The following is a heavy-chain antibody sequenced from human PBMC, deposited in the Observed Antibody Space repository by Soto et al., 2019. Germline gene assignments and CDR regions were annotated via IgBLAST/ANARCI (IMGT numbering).Heavy chain of an antibody. CDR2: INPSGGST. CDR1: GYTFTSYY. J-gene: IGHJ3*02. D-gene: IGHD3-22*01. V-gene: IGHV1-46*01. CDR3: ARAGYYDSPGGLDAFDI. Sequence: ASVKVSCKASGYTFTSYYMHWVRQAPGQGLEWMGIINPSGGSTSYAQKFQGRVTMTRDTSTSTVYMELSSLRSEDTAVYYCARAGYYDSPGGLDAFDIWGQGTMVTVSS.